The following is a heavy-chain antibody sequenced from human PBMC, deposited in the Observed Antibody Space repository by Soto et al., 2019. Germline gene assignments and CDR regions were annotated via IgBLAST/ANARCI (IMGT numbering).Heavy chain of an antibody. Sequence: PSQTLSLTCTVSGGSLCSRGYYCRWIRQHPGKGLEWIGYIYYSGSTYYNPSLKSRVTISVDTSKNQFSLKLSSVTAADTAVYYCAREATKYMRYFDYWGQGTLVTVSS. J-gene: IGHJ4*02. CDR2: IYYSGST. CDR3: AREATKYMRYFDY. CDR1: GGSLCSRGYY. V-gene: IGHV4-31*03. D-gene: IGHD2-8*01.